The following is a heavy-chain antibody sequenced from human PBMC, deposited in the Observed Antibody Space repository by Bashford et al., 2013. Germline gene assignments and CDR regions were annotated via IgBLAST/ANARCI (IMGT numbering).Heavy chain of an antibody. CDR2: IRSKANSYAT. CDR3: TRLSEYSGHVQSAFDI. D-gene: IGHD5-12*01. J-gene: IGHJ3*02. V-gene: IGHV3-73*01. Sequence: WVRQMPGKGLEWVGRIRSKANSYATAYAASVKGRFTISRDDSKNTAYLQMDSLKTEDTALYYCTRLSEYSGHVQSAFDIWGQGTMVTVSS.